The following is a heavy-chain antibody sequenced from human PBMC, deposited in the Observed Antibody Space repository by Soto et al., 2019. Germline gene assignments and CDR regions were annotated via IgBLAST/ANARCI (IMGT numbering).Heavy chain of an antibody. Sequence: PGGSLRLSCAASGFTFSSYSMSWVRQAPGKGLEWVSSISSSSSYIYYADSVKGRFTISRDNAKNSLYLQMNSLRAEDTAVYYCARVPARAWDGMDVWGQGTTVTVSS. CDR2: ISSSSSYI. D-gene: IGHD7-27*01. CDR3: ARVPARAWDGMDV. CDR1: GFTFSSYS. V-gene: IGHV3-21*01. J-gene: IGHJ6*02.